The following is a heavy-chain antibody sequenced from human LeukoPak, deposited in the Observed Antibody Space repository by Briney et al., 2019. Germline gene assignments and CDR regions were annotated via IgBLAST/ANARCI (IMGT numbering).Heavy chain of an antibody. CDR3: AGGRSAWYWWFDP. V-gene: IGHV4-59*01. D-gene: IGHD6-19*01. Sequence: SETLSLTCTVSGGSISRYYWSWIRQPPGKGLEGIGYISYSGSTNYNPSLKSRVTISVDTSKNQFSLNLSSVTAADTAVYYWAGGRSAWYWWFDPWGQGTLVTVSS. CDR1: GGSISRYY. CDR2: ISYSGST. J-gene: IGHJ5*02.